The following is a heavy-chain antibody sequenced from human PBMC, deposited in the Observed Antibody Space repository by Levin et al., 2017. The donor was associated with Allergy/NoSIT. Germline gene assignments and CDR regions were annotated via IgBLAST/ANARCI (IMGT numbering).Heavy chain of an antibody. Sequence: ASETLSLTCTVSGGSISHTLYYWGWIRQTPEKGLEWIANVHYSGSTYYNPPLKSRVTIAVDTPKNQFSLRVTSVTDADTAVYFCAREAAMGGSWRFDSWGQGTRVTVSS. CDR3: AREAAMGGSWRFDS. V-gene: IGHV4-39*07. CDR1: GGSISHTLYY. J-gene: IGHJ4*02. CDR2: VHYSGST. D-gene: IGHD6-19*01.